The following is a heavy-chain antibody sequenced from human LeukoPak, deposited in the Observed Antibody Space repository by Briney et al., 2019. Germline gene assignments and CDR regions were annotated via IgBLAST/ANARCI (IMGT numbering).Heavy chain of an antibody. CDR1: GFTFRSFA. V-gene: IGHV3-23*01. D-gene: IGHD6-13*01. J-gene: IGHJ4*02. CDR2: ISGSGGNT. CDR3: AKDLSNSWYYDY. Sequence: GGSLRLSCTASGFTFRSFAMSWVRQAPGKGLERVSAISGSGGNTYYADSVKGRFTISRDNSKNTLYLQMDCLRAEDTAIYYCAKDLSNSWYYDYWGQGTLATVSS.